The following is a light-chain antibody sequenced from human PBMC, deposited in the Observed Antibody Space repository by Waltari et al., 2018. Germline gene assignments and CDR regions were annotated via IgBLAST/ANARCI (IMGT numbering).Light chain of an antibody. CDR1: SSDVGAYNY. Sequence: QSALTQPASVSGSPGQSLTTSCTGTSSDVGAYNYFSWYQQHPGKAPKLMIYEVSNRPSGASNRFSGSKSGNTASLTISGLQAEDEADYYCSSYTTSSTYVFGTGTKVTVL. J-gene: IGLJ1*01. CDR2: EVS. V-gene: IGLV2-14*01. CDR3: SSYTTSSTYV.